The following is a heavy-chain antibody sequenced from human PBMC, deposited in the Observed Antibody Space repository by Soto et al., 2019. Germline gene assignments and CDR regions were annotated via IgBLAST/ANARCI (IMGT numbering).Heavy chain of an antibody. D-gene: IGHD5-18*01. CDR2: INHSGST. Sequence: QVQLQQWGAGLLKPSETLSLTCAVYGGSFSGYYWSWIRQPPGKGLEWIGEINHSGSTNYNPSLKSRVTISVDTSKNQFSLKLSSVTAADTAVYYCARGQGGLVDTAMVTPYYFDYWGHGTLVTVSS. J-gene: IGHJ4*01. CDR3: ARGQGGLVDTAMVTPYYFDY. CDR1: GGSFSGYY. V-gene: IGHV4-34*01.